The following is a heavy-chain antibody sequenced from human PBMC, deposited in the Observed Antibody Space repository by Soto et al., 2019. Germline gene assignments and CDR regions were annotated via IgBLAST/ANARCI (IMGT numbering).Heavy chain of an antibody. D-gene: IGHD3-22*01. J-gene: IGHJ6*02. V-gene: IGHV1-69*01. Sequence: QVQLVQSGAEVKKPGYSVKVSCKASGGNFSSYAISWLRQAPGQGLEWMGGIIPVFRTTNYEQKLQGRVTITAAGPTSPGYMELSSLTSAEPAVYYFARSTPCILIQTPAGNQYYYRVHVSGPGPTVNLPS. CDR3: ARSTPCILIQTPAGNQYYYRVHV. CDR2: IIPVFRTT. CDR1: GGNFSSYA.